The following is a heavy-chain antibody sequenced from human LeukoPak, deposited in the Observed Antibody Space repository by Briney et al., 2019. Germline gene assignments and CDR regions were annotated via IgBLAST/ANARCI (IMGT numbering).Heavy chain of an antibody. V-gene: IGHV3-9*01. Sequence: PGGSLRLSCAASGFTFDDYAVHWVRQAPGKGLEWVSGISWNSGSIGYADSVKGRFTISRDNAKNSLYLQMNSLRAEDTALYYCAKENLSKHRPSYLAHWGQGTLVTVSS. J-gene: IGHJ4*02. CDR2: ISWNSGSI. D-gene: IGHD2/OR15-2a*01. CDR3: AKENLSKHRPSYLAH. CDR1: GFTFDDYA.